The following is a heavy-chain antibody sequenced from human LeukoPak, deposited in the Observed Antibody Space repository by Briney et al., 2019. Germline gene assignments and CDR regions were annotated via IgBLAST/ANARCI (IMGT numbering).Heavy chain of an antibody. CDR3: ARLRRHITIFGEAWYYFVY. V-gene: IGHV1-8*01. CDR1: GYTFTSYD. J-gene: IGHJ4*02. Sequence: ASVKVSCKASGYTFTSYDINWVRQATGQGLEWMGWMNPNSGNTGYAQKFQGRVTMTRNTSISTAYMELSSVRSEDTAVYYCARLRRHITIFGEAWYYFVYWGQGGLVTVSS. CDR2: MNPNSGNT. D-gene: IGHD3-3*01.